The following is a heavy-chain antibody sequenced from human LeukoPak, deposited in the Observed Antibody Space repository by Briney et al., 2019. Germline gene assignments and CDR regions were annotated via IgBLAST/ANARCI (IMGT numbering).Heavy chain of an antibody. V-gene: IGHV4-4*07. J-gene: IGHJ5*02. CDR1: GGSISSYY. CDR2: IYSSGST. Sequence: SETLSLTCTVSGGSISSYYWSWIRQPAGKGLEWIGRIYSSGSTNYNPSLKSRLTMSVDTSKNQFSLKLSSVTAADTAVYYCAKVGSSWYRWFDPWGQGTLVTVSS. D-gene: IGHD6-13*01. CDR3: AKVGSSWYRWFDP.